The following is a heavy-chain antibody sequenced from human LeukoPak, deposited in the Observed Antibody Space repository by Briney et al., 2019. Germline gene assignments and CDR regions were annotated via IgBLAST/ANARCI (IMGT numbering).Heavy chain of an antibody. Sequence: GGSLRLSCAASGFTFTDAWMSWVRQAPGKGLEWVGRIKSKTDGGTIDYAAPVKGRFTISGDDSKNTLYLQMNSLQTEDTAMYYCTTSGVFTLYGLDVWGQGTTVTVSS. CDR3: TTSGVFTLYGLDV. J-gene: IGHJ6*02. V-gene: IGHV3-15*01. CDR2: IKSKTDGGTI. CDR1: GFTFTDAW. D-gene: IGHD7-27*01.